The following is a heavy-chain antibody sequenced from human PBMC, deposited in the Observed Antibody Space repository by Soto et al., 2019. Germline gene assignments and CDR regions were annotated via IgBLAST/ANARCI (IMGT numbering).Heavy chain of an antibody. CDR3: ARSLRYFSSTSCYVDY. V-gene: IGHV1-46*03. D-gene: IGHD2-2*01. CDR1: GYTFXSYY. CDR2: INSSGGST. J-gene: IGHJ4*02. Sequence: ASVEVSCMASGYTFXSYYMHWVRQAHGQGLEWMGIINSSGGSTSHAQKFQGRVAMARDTSPSTVCMELSSMRSADTAVYYWARSLRYFSSTSCYVDYWGQGTMVTFSS.